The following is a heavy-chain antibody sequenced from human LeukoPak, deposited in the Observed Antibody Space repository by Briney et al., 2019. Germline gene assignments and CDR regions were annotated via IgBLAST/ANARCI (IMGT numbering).Heavy chain of an antibody. CDR1: GFTFSSYA. V-gene: IGHV3-23*01. CDR3: AKDWNYGSGSYYPLDY. Sequence: GGSLRLSCAVSGFTFSSYAMSWVRQAPGKGLEWVSAISGSGGSTYYADSVKGRFTISRDNSKNTLYLQMNSLRAEDTAVYYCAKDWNYGSGSYYPLDYWGQGTLVTVSS. J-gene: IGHJ4*02. D-gene: IGHD3-10*01. CDR2: ISGSGGST.